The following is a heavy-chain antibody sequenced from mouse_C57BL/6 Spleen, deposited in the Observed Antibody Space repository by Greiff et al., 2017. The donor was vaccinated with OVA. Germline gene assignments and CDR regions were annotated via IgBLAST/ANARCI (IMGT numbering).Heavy chain of an antibody. V-gene: IGHV1-9*01. CDR2: ILPGSGST. CDR3: ARRANYYGSSRGYFDV. J-gene: IGHJ1*03. Sequence: VKLVESGAELMKPGASVKLSCKATGYTFTGYWIEWVKQRPGHGLEWIGEILPGSGSTNYNEKFKGKATFTADTSSNTAYMQLSSLTTEDSAIYYCARRANYYGSSRGYFDVWGTGTTVTVSS. D-gene: IGHD1-1*01. CDR1: GYTFTGYW.